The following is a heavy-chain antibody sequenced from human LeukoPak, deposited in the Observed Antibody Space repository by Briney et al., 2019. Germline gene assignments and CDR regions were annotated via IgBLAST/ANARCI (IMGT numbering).Heavy chain of an antibody. CDR1: GDSVSSHSTA. CDR2: TYYRSKWYN. Sequence: SQTLSLTCAISGDSVSSHSTAWNWIRQSPSRGLEWLGRTYYRSKWYNDYAVSVKSRITISPVTSKNQVSLQVNSVTPEDTALYYCAKEALNGFDPWGQGTLVTVSS. CDR3: AKEALNGFDP. V-gene: IGHV6-1*01. J-gene: IGHJ5*02.